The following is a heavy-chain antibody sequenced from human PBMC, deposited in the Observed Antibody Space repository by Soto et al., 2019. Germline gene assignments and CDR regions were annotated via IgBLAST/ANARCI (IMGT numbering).Heavy chain of an antibody. CDR1: GYAFKSYA. V-gene: IGHV1-69*06. J-gene: IGHJ4*02. D-gene: IGHD4-17*01. CDR3: ARDPTNDYGDDTFDY. Sequence: QVLLLQSGSEVKKAGSSVKVSCKASGYAFKSYAIHWVRQAPGQGLEYMGRIIPSYDRTKYAQKFQGRLTLTADMYTSTVYMELSSLRSEDTAVYYCARDPTNDYGDDTFDYWGQGTKVIVSS. CDR2: IIPSYDRT.